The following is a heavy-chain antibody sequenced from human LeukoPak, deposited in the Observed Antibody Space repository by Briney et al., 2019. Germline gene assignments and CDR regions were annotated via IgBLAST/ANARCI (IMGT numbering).Heavy chain of an antibody. V-gene: IGHV5-51*01. CDR1: GYSFANSW. J-gene: IGHJ4*02. CDR3: VRRGGGYMDF. D-gene: IGHD3-10*01. Sequence: GESLKISCKASGYSFANSWIGWVRQTPGKRLEWMGVIYPRDSDTIYSPSFQGHVTISADKSISTAYLQWSSLKASDTALYYCVRRGGGYMDFWGQGTLVTVSS. CDR2: IYPRDSDT.